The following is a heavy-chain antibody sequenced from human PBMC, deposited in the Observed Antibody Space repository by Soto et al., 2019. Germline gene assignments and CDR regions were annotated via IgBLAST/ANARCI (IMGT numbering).Heavy chain of an antibody. J-gene: IGHJ4*02. CDR1: GFTFSSYG. V-gene: IGHV3-30*18. D-gene: IGHD6-13*01. CDR3: AKDLVLPLQQPTTAPLDY. CDR2: ISYDGSNK. Sequence: QVQLVESGGGVVQPGRSLRLSCAASGFTFSSYGMHWVRQAPGKGLEWVAVISYDGSNKYYADSVKGRFTISRDNSKNTLYLQMNSLRAEDTAVYYCAKDLVLPLQQPTTAPLDYWGQGTLVTVSS.